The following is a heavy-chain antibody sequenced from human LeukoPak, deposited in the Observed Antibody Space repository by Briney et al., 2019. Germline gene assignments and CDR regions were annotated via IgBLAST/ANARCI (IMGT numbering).Heavy chain of an antibody. CDR1: GFTFDDYA. V-gene: IGHV3-9*01. D-gene: IGHD1-26*01. CDR2: ISWNSGSI. Sequence: GGSLRLSCAASGFTFDDYAMHWVRQAPGKGLEWVSGISWNSGSIGYADSVKGRFTISRDNAKNSLYLQMNSLRAEDTALYYCAKDQGWELLRSFDYWGQGTLVTVSS. CDR3: AKDQGWELLRSFDY. J-gene: IGHJ4*02.